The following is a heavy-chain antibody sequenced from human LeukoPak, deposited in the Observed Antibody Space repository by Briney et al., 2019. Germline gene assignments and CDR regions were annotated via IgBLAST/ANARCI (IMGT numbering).Heavy chain of an antibody. CDR3: ARHRDYYDT. D-gene: IGHD3-22*01. CDR1: GSSTNNNF. CDR2: IYSTGSA. V-gene: IGHV4-59*08. Sequence: KPSETPSLTCTVSGSSTNNNFWTRIRQPPRKGLEWIGHIYSTGSANYNPSLKSRVLISGDTSKNQISLKLTSVTAADTAVYFCARHRDYYDTWGHGTLVTVSS. J-gene: IGHJ4*01.